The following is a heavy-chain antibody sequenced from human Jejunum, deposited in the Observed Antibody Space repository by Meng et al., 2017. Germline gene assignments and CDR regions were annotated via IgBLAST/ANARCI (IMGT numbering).Heavy chain of an antibody. CDR3: TKESQFGSGWWFDS. J-gene: IGHJ5*01. CDR1: GFTFSKFA. Sequence: GESLKISCAASGFTFSKFAMSWVRQAPGKGLEWVSGISDTGGGTYYADSVKGRFTISRDNSKNTLYLQMTSLSAEDTAVYYCTKESQFGSGWWFDSWGQGTLVTVSS. CDR2: ISDTGGGT. D-gene: IGHD6-19*01. V-gene: IGHV3-23*01.